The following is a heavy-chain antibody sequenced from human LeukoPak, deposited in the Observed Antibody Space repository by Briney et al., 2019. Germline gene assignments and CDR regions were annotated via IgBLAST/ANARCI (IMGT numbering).Heavy chain of an antibody. D-gene: IGHD6-6*01. Sequence: GGSLRLSCEACGFTFTSHWMSWVRQVPGKGLEWVSSISGSGGSTYYADSVKGRFTISRDNSKNTLYLQMNSLRAGDTAVYFCAKDLVLGPFDYWGQGTLVTVSS. CDR2: ISGSGGST. V-gene: IGHV3-23*01. CDR3: AKDLVLGPFDY. CDR1: GFTFTSHW. J-gene: IGHJ4*02.